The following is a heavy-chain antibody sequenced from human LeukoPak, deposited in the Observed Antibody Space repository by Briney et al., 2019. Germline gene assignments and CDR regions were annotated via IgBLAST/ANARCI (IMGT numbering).Heavy chain of an antibody. CDR2: MNPNSGNT. J-gene: IGHJ4*02. CDR1: GYTFTSYD. V-gene: IGHV1-8*01. D-gene: IGHD1-26*01. CDR3: ASAYYSGSYWTSSSQQLDY. Sequence: ASVQDSCKDSGYTFTSYDFNWVRQATGQELEWMGWMNPNSGNTGYAQKFQGRVTMTRNTSISTAYMELSSLRSEDTAVYYCASAYYSGSYWTSSSQQLDYWGQGTLVTVSS.